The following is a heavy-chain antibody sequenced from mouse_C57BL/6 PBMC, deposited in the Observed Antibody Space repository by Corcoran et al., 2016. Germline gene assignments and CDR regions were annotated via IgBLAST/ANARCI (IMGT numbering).Heavy chain of an antibody. V-gene: IGHV3-6*01. CDR2: ISYDGSN. J-gene: IGHJ4*01. D-gene: IGHD2-4*01. CDR3: ARDRGIYYDYDDAMDY. CDR1: GYSITSGYY. Sequence: DVQLQESGPGLVKPSQSLSLTCSVTGYSITSGYYWNWIRQFPGNKLEWMGYISYDGSNNYNPSLKNRISITRDTSKNQFFLKLNSVTTEDTATYYCARDRGIYYDYDDAMDYWGQGTSVTVSS.